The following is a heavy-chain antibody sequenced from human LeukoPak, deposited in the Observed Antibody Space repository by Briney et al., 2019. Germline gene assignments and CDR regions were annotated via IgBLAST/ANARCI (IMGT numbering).Heavy chain of an antibody. CDR1: GFTFSSYA. CDR3: AKKKRELRGFDY. J-gene: IGHJ4*02. V-gene: IGHV3-23*01. Sequence: PGGSLRLSCAASGFTFSSYAMSWVRQAPGKGLEWVSVIGGSGGSTYYADSVKGRFTISRDNSKNTLYLQMSSLRAEDTAVYYCAKKKRELRGFDYWGQGTLVTVSP. D-gene: IGHD1-7*01. CDR2: IGGSGGST.